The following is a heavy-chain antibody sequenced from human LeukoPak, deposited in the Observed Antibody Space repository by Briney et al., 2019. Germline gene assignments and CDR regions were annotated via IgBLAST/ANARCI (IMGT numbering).Heavy chain of an antibody. Sequence: GGSLRLSCVASGFTFTSYSMNWFRQPPGKGLEWVSWISSPSHGIYYADSVKGRFTTSRDAARNSIYLQMNSLRDEDTAVYYCVRDDDLLPEKRHGEYWGPGTLVTVSS. J-gene: IGHJ4*02. V-gene: IGHV3-48*02. D-gene: IGHD3-3*01. CDR3: VRDDDLLPEKRHGEY. CDR2: ISSPSHGI. CDR1: GFTFTSYS.